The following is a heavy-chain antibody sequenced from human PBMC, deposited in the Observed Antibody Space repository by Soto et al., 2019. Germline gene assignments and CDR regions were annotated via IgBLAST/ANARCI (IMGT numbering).Heavy chain of an antibody. Sequence: PSETLSLTCTVSGGSISSYYCSWIRQPPGKGLEWIGYIYYSGSTNYNPSLKSRVTISVDTSKNQFSLKLSSVTAADTAVYYCARDGSAAAGYNWFDPWGQGTLVTVSS. D-gene: IGHD6-13*01. J-gene: IGHJ5*02. CDR1: GGSISSYY. V-gene: IGHV4-59*01. CDR2: IYYSGST. CDR3: ARDGSAAAGYNWFDP.